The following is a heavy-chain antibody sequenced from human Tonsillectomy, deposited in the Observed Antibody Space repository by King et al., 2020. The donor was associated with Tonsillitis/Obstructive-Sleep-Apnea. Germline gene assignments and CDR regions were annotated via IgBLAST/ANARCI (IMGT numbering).Heavy chain of an antibody. CDR3: ARESPNAEGDY. J-gene: IGHJ4*02. V-gene: IGHV1-3*01. Sequence: QLVQSGADVKKPGASVKLSCKASGYTFSSYAMHWVRQAPGQRPEWMGWINAANGYTEYSQKFQGRVTMTSDTSANTAFMELGSLTSGDTAVYYCARESPNAEGDYWGQGTLVTVSS. CDR2: INAANGYT. CDR1: GYTFSSYA. D-gene: IGHD2-8*01.